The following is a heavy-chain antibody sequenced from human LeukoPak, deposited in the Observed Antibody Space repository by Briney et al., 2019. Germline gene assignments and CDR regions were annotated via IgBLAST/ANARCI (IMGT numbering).Heavy chain of an antibody. Sequence: KTSETLSLTCTVSGGSISSYYWSWIRQPPGKGLEWIGYIYYSGSTNYNPSLKSRVTISVDTSKNQFSLKLSSVTAADTAVYYCAFRPGDGSFDYWGQGTLVTVSS. V-gene: IGHV4-59*01. CDR3: AFRPGDGSFDY. D-gene: IGHD2-2*01. CDR1: GGSISSYY. CDR2: IYYSGST. J-gene: IGHJ4*02.